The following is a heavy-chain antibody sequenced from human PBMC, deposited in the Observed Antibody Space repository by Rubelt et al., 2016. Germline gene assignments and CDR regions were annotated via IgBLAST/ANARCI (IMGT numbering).Heavy chain of an antibody. J-gene: IGHJ4*02. CDR3: ARGDHLGPSDF. V-gene: IGHV4-34*01. CDR2: INHSGKT. Sequence: QVQLQQWGAGLLKPSETLSLTCAVYGGSFSGYYWSWIRQPPGKGLEWIGEINHSGKTNYNPSLKSRVTVSVDTSKNQFTLKLSSVTAADTSLYYCARGDHLGPSDFWGQGIRVTVSS. CDR1: GGSFSGYY.